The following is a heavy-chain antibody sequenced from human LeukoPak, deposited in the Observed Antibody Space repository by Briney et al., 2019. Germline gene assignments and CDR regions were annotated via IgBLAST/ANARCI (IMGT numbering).Heavy chain of an antibody. J-gene: IGHJ4*02. CDR1: GGSINRYY. CDR3: ARFRFLEWFMVDF. Sequence: SETLSLTCTVSGGSINRYYWSWIRQPPGKGLEWIAYIYYNGAATYDPSLKSRVAISVDTSKNQFSLKVSSVTAADTAVYYCARFRFLEWFMVDFWGPGTLVTVSS. CDR2: IYYNGAA. D-gene: IGHD3-3*01. V-gene: IGHV4-59*01.